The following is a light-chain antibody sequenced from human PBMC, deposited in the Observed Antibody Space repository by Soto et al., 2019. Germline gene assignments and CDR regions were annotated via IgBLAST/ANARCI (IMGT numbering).Light chain of an antibody. Sequence: DIVMAQSPDSRSVSLGERASINCKSSQSVLYSSNNKNYLAWYQQKPGQPPKLLSYWASTRESGVPDRFSGSGSGTDFALTISSMQTGDVEVYYCQPYYSLPSPLAGRTKVDSK. CDR3: QPYYSLPSP. V-gene: IGKV4-1*01. J-gene: IGKJ4*01. CDR1: QSVLYSSNNKNY. CDR2: WAS.